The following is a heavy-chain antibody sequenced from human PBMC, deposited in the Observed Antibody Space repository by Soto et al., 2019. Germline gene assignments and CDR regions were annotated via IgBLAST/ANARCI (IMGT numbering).Heavy chain of an antibody. Sequence: QVQLVQSGAEVKKPGASVKVSCKASGYTFTGYYMHWVRQAPGQGLEWMGWINPNSGGTNYAQKFQGWVTMTRDTSISTAYMELSRLRSDDTAVYYCARDSGYSCYDNYFDYWGQGTLVTVSS. J-gene: IGHJ4*02. CDR1: GYTFTGYY. D-gene: IGHD5-12*01. CDR3: ARDSGYSCYDNYFDY. V-gene: IGHV1-2*04. CDR2: INPNSGGT.